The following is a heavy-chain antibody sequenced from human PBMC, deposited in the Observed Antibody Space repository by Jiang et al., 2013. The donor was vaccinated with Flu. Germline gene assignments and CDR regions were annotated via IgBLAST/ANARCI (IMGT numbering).Heavy chain of an antibody. CDR1: GFTFSRYG. Sequence: VQLVESGGGVVQPGRSLRLSCVASGFTFSRYGMHWVRQAPGKGLEWVAVIWYDGSNKYYGDSVKGRFTISRDNPKNTVSLQMNSLRAEDTGIYYCARERGSNGYSLGYWGPGTLVTVSS. CDR2: IWYDGSNK. J-gene: IGHJ4*02. V-gene: IGHV3-33*01. CDR3: ARERGSNGYSLGY. D-gene: IGHD2-8*01.